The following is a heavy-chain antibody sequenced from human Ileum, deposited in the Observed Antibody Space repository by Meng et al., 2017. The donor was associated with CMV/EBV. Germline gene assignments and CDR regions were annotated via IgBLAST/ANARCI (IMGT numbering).Heavy chain of an antibody. V-gene: IGHV3-21*01. CDR1: GFTFSSYS. CDR2: ISTSSTYI. D-gene: IGHD3-3*01. J-gene: IGHJ4*02. CDR3: ARELFWSGLMDY. Sequence: CTVSGFTFSSYSMDWVRQAPGKGLEWVSSISTSSTYIYYADSVKGRFTISRDNAKNSLFLHMNSLRAEDTAVYYCARELFWSGLMDYWGQGTLVTVSS.